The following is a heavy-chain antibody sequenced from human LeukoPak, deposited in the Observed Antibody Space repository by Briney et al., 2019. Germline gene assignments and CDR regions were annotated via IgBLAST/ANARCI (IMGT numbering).Heavy chain of an antibody. D-gene: IGHD6-13*01. CDR2: FDPEDGET. CDR3: ATVSTGSSWYRDRAEYFQH. Sequence: ASVKVSCKVSGYTLTELSMHWVRQAPGKGLEWMGGFDPEDGETIYAQKFQGRVTMTEDTSTDTAYMELSSLRSEDTAVYYCATVSTGSSWYRDRAEYFQHWGQGTLVTVSS. J-gene: IGHJ1*01. V-gene: IGHV1-24*01. CDR1: GYTLTELS.